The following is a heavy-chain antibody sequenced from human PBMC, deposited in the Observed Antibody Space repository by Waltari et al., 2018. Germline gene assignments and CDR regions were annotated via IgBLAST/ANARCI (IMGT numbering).Heavy chain of an antibody. J-gene: IGHJ4*02. CDR2: IKRRCGST. CDR3: ARVRGLGRIDY. D-gene: IGHD6-19*01. Sequence: QVQLVQSGAEVKKPGASVKVSCKASGYTFTSYYMHWVRQSPGQGLEWMGRIKRRCGSTSYAKKLQGRVTMTRDTSTSTVYTELSSLRSADTAVDYCARVRGLGRIDYWGQGTLVTVSS. V-gene: IGHV1-46*04. CDR1: GYTFTSYY.